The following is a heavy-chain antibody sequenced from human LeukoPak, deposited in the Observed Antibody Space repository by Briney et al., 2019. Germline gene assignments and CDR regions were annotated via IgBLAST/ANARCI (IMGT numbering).Heavy chain of an antibody. V-gene: IGHV1-69*04. CDR2: IIPILGIA. CDR3: ARDEQGISYDCENSGYYGAGNLDY. CDR1: GGTFSSYA. Sequence: GASVKVSCKASGGTFSSYAISWVRQAPGQGLEWMGRIIPILGIANYAQKFQGRVTMTADTSTSTAYMELRSLRSDDTALYYCARDEQGISYDCENSGYYGAGNLDYWGQGTLVSVSS. J-gene: IGHJ4*02. D-gene: IGHD3-22*01.